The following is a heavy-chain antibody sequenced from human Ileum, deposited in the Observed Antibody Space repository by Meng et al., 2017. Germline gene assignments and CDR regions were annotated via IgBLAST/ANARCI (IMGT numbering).Heavy chain of an antibody. CDR2: ILNSDRNT. CDR1: GFNVYTYE. J-gene: IGHJ4*02. Sequence: GESLEISWAGPGFNVYTYEMNWVRQAPGQGLEWVAYILNSDRNTHYADSVMGRFTISRDNAKKSVYLQMDSLKDEDTAVYYCASGLSGFCSGGICYTGGYWGQGTLVTVSS. CDR3: ASGLSGFCSGGICYTGGY. D-gene: IGHD2-15*01. V-gene: IGHV3-48*03.